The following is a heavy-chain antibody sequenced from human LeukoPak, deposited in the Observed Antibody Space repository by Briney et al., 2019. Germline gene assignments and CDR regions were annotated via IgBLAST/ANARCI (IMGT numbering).Heavy chain of an antibody. J-gene: IGHJ4*02. CDR2: ISSSGSTI. CDR3: ARENYYGSGSSHFDY. D-gene: IGHD3-10*01. CDR1: GFTFSSYE. Sequence: GGSLRLSCAASGFTFSSYEMNWVRQAPGKGLEWVSYISSSGSTIYYADSVKGRFTISRDNAKNSLYLQMNSLRAEDTAVYYCARENYYGSGSSHFDYWGQGTLVTVSS. V-gene: IGHV3-48*03.